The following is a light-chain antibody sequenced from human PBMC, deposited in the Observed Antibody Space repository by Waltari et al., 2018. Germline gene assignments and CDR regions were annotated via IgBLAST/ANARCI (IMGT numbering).Light chain of an antibody. Sequence: EIVLTQSPGTLSLYPGERATLSCRASQSVSNNFLNWYQQKPGQAPRLLIYGASSRATGIPDRFSGSGSGTDFTLTISRLEPEDFAVYYCQQYDSIVLTFGGGTKVEI. CDR3: QQYDSIVLT. V-gene: IGKV3-20*01. CDR1: QSVSNNF. J-gene: IGKJ4*01. CDR2: GAS.